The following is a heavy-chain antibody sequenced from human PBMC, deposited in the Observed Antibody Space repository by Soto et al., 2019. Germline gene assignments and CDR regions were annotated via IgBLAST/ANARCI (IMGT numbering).Heavy chain of an antibody. CDR2: ISYDGSNK. V-gene: IGHV3-30-3*01. Sequence: SGGSLRLSCAASGFTFSSYAMHWVRQAPGKELEWVAVISYDGSNKYYADSVKGRFTISRDNSKNTLYLQMNSLRAEDTAVYYCARSLYFDWLSPLGYWGQGTLVTVSS. CDR1: GFTFSSYA. CDR3: ARSLYFDWLSPLGY. D-gene: IGHD3-9*01. J-gene: IGHJ4*02.